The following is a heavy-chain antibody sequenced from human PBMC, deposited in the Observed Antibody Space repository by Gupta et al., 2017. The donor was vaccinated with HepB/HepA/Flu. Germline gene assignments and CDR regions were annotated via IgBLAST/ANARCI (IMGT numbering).Heavy chain of an antibody. D-gene: IGHD6-19*01. J-gene: IGHJ4*02. CDR2: MNPNSATT. CDR1: GYTFSDHD. CDR3: ARTAARGMAVAGWS. V-gene: IGHV1-8*01. Sequence: GYTFSDHDIMWVRQATGQGLEWMGWMNPNSATTGYTQRLQGRVTLTIDTSITTAYMELRGLRSEDTAIYFCARTAARGMAVAGWSWGQGTLITVSS.